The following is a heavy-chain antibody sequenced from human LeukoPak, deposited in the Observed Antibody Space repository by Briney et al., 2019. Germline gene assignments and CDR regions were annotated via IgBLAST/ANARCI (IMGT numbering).Heavy chain of an antibody. CDR1: GYSISSGYY. J-gene: IGHJ6*04. CDR2: IYHSGST. V-gene: IGHV4-38-2*02. D-gene: IGHD2-2*01. Sequence: SETLSLTCTVSGYSISSGYYWGWLRQPPGKGLEWIGSIYHSGSTYYNPSLKSRVTISVDTSKNQFSLQLSSATAADTAVYYCARDDCSRTSCYFGVDVWGKGTTVTVSS. CDR3: ARDDCSRTSCYFGVDV.